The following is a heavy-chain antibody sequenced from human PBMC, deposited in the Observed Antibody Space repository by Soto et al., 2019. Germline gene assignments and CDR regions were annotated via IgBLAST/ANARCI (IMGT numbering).Heavy chain of an antibody. CDR1: GCTFSSYA. Sequence: SVKVSCKASGCTFSSYAISWVRQAPGQGLEWMGGIIPIFGTANYAQKFQGRVTIAADESTSTAYMELSSLRSEDTAVYYCARVSLTTVTTYYYYGMDVWGQGTTVTV. CDR2: IIPIFGTA. CDR3: ARVSLTTVTTYYYYGMDV. V-gene: IGHV1-69*13. J-gene: IGHJ6*02. D-gene: IGHD4-4*01.